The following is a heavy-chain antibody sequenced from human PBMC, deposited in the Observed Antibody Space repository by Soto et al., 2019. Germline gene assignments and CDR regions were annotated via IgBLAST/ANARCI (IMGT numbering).Heavy chain of an antibody. D-gene: IGHD3-22*01. CDR2: INHSGST. CDR1: GGSFSGYY. Sequence: QVQLQQWGAGLLKPSETLSLTCAVYGGSFSGYYWSWIRQPPGKGLEWIGEINHSGSTNYNPSLKSRVTISVDTSKNQFSLKLSSVTAADTAVYYCAREEDYYFPLDVWGHGTTVTVSS. J-gene: IGHJ6*02. CDR3: AREEDYYFPLDV. V-gene: IGHV4-34*01.